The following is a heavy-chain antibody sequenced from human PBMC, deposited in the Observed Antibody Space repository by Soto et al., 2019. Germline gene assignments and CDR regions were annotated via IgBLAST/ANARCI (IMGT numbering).Heavy chain of an antibody. CDR2: VDHSGST. Sequence: QVQLQQWGAGLLKPSETLSLTCAVYGGSFSGYYWSWIRQPPGKGLEWIGEVDHSGSTSYNPSLKSRVTISLDTSKNQFSLKLTSVTAADTAVYYCASYNGWCYRTYFDCGGQGTLVTVSS. CDR3: ASYNGWCYRTYFDC. CDR1: GGSFSGYY. J-gene: IGHJ4*02. D-gene: IGHD6-19*01. V-gene: IGHV4-34*01.